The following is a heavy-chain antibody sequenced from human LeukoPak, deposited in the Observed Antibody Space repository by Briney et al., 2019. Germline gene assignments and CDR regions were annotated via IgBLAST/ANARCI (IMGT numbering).Heavy chain of an antibody. D-gene: IGHD7-27*01. CDR3: ARLNWGSGYYFDY. CDR2: IYPGDSDT. CDR1: GYSFTSYW. J-gene: IGHJ4*02. V-gene: IGHV5-51*01. Sequence: GESLKISCKGSGYSFTSYWIGWVRQMPGKGLEWMGIIYPGDSDTRYSPSFQGQVTISADKSISTAYLQWNSLKASDTAMYYCARLNWGSGYYFDYWGQGTLVTVSS.